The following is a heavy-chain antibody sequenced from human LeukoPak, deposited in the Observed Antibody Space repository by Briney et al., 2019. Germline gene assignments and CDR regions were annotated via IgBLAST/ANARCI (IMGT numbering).Heavy chain of an antibody. D-gene: IGHD3-10*01. CDR2: ISHDDSDA. CDR1: GYGFTTYW. J-gene: IGHJ3*02. V-gene: IGHV5-51*01. CDR3: ARLHASGAFDI. Sequence: GESLQISCRGSGYGFTTYWIGWVRQMPGTGIEWMGIISHDDSDARYSPSLQGQVTMSVDKSITTAYLQWRSLKASDTGIYYGARLHASGAFDIWGQGTMVTVSS.